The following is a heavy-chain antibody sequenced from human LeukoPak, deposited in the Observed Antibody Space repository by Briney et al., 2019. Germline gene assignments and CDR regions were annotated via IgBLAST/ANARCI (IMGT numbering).Heavy chain of an antibody. V-gene: IGHV5-51*01. Sequence: GESLKISCKGSGYSFTSYWIGWVRQMPGKGLEWMGIIYPGDSDTRYSPSFQGQVTISADKPISTAYLQWSSLKASDTAMYYCARQDIVVVPAANSYYYYMDVWGKGTTVTVSS. CDR3: ARQDIVVVPAANSYYYYMDV. CDR1: GYSFTSYW. D-gene: IGHD2-2*01. J-gene: IGHJ6*03. CDR2: IYPGDSDT.